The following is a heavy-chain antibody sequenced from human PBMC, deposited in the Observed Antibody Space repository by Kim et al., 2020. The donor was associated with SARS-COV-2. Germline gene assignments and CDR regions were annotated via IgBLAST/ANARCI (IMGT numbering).Heavy chain of an antibody. CDR3: ARDPRFGVVMLVAFDI. Sequence: SYEQKFQGRVTMTRETSTSTVYMELSSLRSEDTAVYYCARDPRFGVVMLVAFDIWGQGTMVTVSS. J-gene: IGHJ3*02. V-gene: IGHV1-46*01. D-gene: IGHD3-3*01.